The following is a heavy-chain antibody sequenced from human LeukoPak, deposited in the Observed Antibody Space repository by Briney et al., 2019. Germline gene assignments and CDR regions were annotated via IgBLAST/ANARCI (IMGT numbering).Heavy chain of an antibody. Sequence: GGSLRLSCAASGFTFDDYGTSWVRHAPGKGLEWVSGINWNGGSTGYADSVKGRFTISRDNAKNSLYLQMNSLRAEDTALYYCARDSTTVTTYYYYYMDVWGKGTTVAVSS. J-gene: IGHJ6*03. CDR1: GFTFDDYG. V-gene: IGHV3-20*04. D-gene: IGHD4-17*01. CDR3: ARDSTTVTTYYYYYMDV. CDR2: INWNGGST.